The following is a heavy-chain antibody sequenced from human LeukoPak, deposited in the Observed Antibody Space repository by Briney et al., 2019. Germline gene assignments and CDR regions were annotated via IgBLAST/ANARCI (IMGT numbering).Heavy chain of an antibody. D-gene: IGHD1-26*01. V-gene: IGHV4-59*08. Sequence: SETLSLTCTVSGGSISSYYWSWIRQPPGKGLEWIGYIYYSGSTNYNPSLKSRVTISVDTSKNQFSLKLSSVTAADTAVYYCARNSGSYDYWGQGTLVTVSS. CDR3: ARNSGSYDY. J-gene: IGHJ4*02. CDR1: GGSISSYY. CDR2: IYYSGST.